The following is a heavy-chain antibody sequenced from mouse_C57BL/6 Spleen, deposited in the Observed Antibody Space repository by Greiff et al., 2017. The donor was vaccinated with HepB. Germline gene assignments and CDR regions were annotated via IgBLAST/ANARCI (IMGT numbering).Heavy chain of an antibody. CDR1: GFSLTSYG. CDR2: IWSGGST. V-gene: IGHV2-2*01. Sequence: VKLQESGPGLVQPSQSLSITCTVSGFSLTSYGVHWVRQSPGKGLEWLGVIWSGGSTDYNAAFISRLSISKDNSKSQVFFKMNSLQADDTAIYYCARFYGSSYLYYYAMDYWGQGTSDTVSS. CDR3: ARFYGSSYLYYYAMDY. D-gene: IGHD1-1*01. J-gene: IGHJ4*01.